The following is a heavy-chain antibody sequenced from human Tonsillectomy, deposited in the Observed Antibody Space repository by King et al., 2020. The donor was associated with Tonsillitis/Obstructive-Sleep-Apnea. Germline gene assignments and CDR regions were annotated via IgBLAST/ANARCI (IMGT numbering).Heavy chain of an antibody. V-gene: IGHV4-39*01. CDR3: ASTVTYYYYYYMDV. D-gene: IGHD4-17*01. CDR1: VGSISSSSDY. CDR2: IYYSGRT. J-gene: IGHJ6*03. Sequence: LQLQESGPGLVKPSETLSLTCTVSVGSISSSSDYWGWIRQPPGKGLEWIGSIYYSGRTYDNPPLKSRVTISVDTSKNQFSLKLSSVTAADTAVYYCASTVTYYYYYYMDVWGKGTTVTVSS.